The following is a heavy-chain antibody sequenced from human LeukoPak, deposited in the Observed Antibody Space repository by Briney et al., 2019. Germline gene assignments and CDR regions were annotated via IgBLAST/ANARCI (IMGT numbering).Heavy chain of an antibody. V-gene: IGHV3-7*05. D-gene: IGHD1-26*01. CDR3: TRDASGDTNSGPRMDV. Sequence: GGSLRLSCAASAFTFRTYWMSWVRQAPGKGLEWVAMIKPDGSEKYYVDSVKGLFTISRDNAKNSLYLQMTSLRVEDTAVYYCTRDASGDTNSGPRMDVWGQGTTVTVS. J-gene: IGHJ6*02. CDR1: AFTFRTYW. CDR2: IKPDGSEK.